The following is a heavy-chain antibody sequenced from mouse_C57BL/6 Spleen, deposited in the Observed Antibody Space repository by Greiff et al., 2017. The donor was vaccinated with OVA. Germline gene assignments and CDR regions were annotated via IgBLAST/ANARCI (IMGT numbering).Heavy chain of an antibody. CDR3: ARGDYGSSYVGAY. J-gene: IGHJ3*01. CDR2: IYPRSGNT. Sequence: QVQLQQSGAELARPGASVKLSCKASGYTFTSYGISWVKQRTGQGLEWIGEIYPRSGNTYYNEKFKGKATLTADKSSSTAYMELRSLTSEDSAVYFCARGDYGSSYVGAYWGQGTLVTVSA. CDR1: GYTFTSYG. D-gene: IGHD1-1*01. V-gene: IGHV1-81*01.